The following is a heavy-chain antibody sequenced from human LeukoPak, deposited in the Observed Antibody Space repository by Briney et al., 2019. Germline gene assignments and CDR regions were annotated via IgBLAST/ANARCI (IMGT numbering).Heavy chain of an antibody. Sequence: SETLSLACTVSGDSISNFYWSWIRQPAGKGLEWIGRIYTRGSTNYNPSLKSRVTMSVDTSKNQFSLNLSSVTAADTAVYYCARGRDYGDYGRYYYYMDVWGKGTTVTISS. CDR1: GDSISNFY. V-gene: IGHV4-4*07. D-gene: IGHD4-17*01. CDR2: IYTRGST. CDR3: ARGRDYGDYGRYYYYMDV. J-gene: IGHJ6*03.